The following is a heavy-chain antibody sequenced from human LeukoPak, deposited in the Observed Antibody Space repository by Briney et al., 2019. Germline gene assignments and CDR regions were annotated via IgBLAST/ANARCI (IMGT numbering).Heavy chain of an antibody. J-gene: IGHJ4*02. D-gene: IGHD4-17*01. CDR1: GFVFSTYG. CDR2: TWYDGTTK. V-gene: IGHV3-33*01. CDR3: ARAPDYGDYVGYFDF. Sequence: GGSLRLSCAASGFVFSTYGIHWVRQAPGKGLEWVAGTWYDGTTKYYADSVKGRFTISRDNSKNTVSLQMDSLRAEDTAVYSCARAPDYGDYVGYFDFWGQGAQVTVSS.